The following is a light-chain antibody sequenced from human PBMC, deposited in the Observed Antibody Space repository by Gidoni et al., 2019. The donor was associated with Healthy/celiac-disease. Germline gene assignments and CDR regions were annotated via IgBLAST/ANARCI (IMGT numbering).Light chain of an antibody. CDR3: QQSYSTPGT. CDR2: AAS. Sequence: DIQMTQSPSSLSASVGDRVTITCRASQSISSYLNWYQQKPGKAPKLLIYAASSLQSGFPSRFSGSGSGTDFTLNISSLQPEDFATYYCQQSYSTPGTFGQGTKVEIK. J-gene: IGKJ1*01. V-gene: IGKV1-39*01. CDR1: QSISSY.